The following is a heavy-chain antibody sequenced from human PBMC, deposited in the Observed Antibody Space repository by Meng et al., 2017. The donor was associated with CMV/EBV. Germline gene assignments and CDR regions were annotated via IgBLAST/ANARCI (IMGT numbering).Heavy chain of an antibody. Sequence: GESLKISCAASGFTFDDYAMHWVRQAPGKGLEWVSSISSSSSYIYYADSVKGRFTISRDNAKNSLYLQMNSLRAEDTAVYYCARDLTTVTYFPTWFDPWGQGTLVTVSS. D-gene: IGHD4-17*01. V-gene: IGHV3-21*01. CDR2: ISSSSSYI. J-gene: IGHJ5*02. CDR1: GFTFDDYA. CDR3: ARDLTTVTYFPTWFDP.